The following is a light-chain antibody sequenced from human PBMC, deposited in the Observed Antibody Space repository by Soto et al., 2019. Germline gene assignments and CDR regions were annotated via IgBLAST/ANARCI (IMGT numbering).Light chain of an antibody. V-gene: IGKV1-39*01. CDR2: AAS. J-gene: IGKJ1*01. CDR1: QNISTY. Sequence: DIQMAQAPSSLSASVGDRDTITCRASQNISTYLNWYQQRPGRAPKLLIFAASNLQSAVPSRFSGGVSGTDFNLTISDLQPEDFATYYCQQSYSTLWTFGQGTNVEIK. CDR3: QQSYSTLWT.